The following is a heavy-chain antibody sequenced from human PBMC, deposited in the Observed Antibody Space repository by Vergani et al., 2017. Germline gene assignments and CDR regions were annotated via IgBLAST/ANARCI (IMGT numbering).Heavy chain of an antibody. CDR3: TRAYTGYDPFDY. D-gene: IGHD5-12*01. V-gene: IGHV5-51*01. CDR2: IYPDDSDT. J-gene: IGHJ4*02. Sequence: EVQLVQSEAEVRKPGESLTISCKGSGYIFTTYWIAWVRQMPGRGLEWMGVIYPDDSDTRYSPSFQGQVTISVDKSISAAYLQWSSLKASDTAIYYCTRAYTGYDPFDYWGQGTLVTVSS. CDR1: GYIFTTYW.